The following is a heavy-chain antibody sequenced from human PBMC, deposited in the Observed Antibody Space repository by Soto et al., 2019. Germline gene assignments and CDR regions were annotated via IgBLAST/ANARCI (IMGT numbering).Heavy chain of an antibody. CDR3: ARSHHYYDSSGYLDY. CDR2: ISAYNGNT. CDR1: GYTFTSYG. D-gene: IGHD3-22*01. V-gene: IGHV1-18*04. Sequence: ASVKVSCKASGYTFTSYGISWVRQAPGQGLEWMGWISAYNGNTNYAQKLQGRVTMTTDTSTSTDYMELRSLRSDDTAVYYCARSHHYYDSSGYLDYWGQGTLVTVSS. J-gene: IGHJ4*02.